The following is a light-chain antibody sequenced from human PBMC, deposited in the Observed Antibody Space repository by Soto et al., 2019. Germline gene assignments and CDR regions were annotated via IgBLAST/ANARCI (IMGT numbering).Light chain of an antibody. CDR3: QQYNNWWT. Sequence: EIVMTQSPATRSVSPALGSTLSCRASQSVSSNLAWYQQKPGQAPRLLIYGASTRATGIPARFSGSGSGTEFTLTISSLQSEDFAVYYCQQYNNWWTFGQGTKVDIK. CDR2: GAS. V-gene: IGKV3-15*01. CDR1: QSVSSN. J-gene: IGKJ1*01.